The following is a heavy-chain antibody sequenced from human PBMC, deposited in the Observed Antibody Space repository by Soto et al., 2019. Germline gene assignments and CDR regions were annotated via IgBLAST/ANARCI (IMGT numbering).Heavy chain of an antibody. CDR1: DASISSSSYY. D-gene: IGHD3-10*01. CDR3: ARLLVDYYGSGTYYYYGMDV. V-gene: IGHV4-39*01. Sequence: PSESLSLTCTVSDASISSSSYYWGWIRQPPGEGLEWIGSIYYSGSTYYNPSLKSRVTISVDTSKNQFSLKLSSVTAADTAVYYCARLLVDYYGSGTYYYYGMDVWGQGTTVT. CDR2: IYYSGST. J-gene: IGHJ6*02.